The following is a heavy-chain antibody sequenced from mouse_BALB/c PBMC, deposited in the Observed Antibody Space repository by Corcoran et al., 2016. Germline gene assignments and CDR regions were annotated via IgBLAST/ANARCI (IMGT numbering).Heavy chain of an antibody. CDR1: GYTFTDYY. CDR2: VNPYNGGT. J-gene: IGHJ3*01. Sequence: EVQLQQSGPELVKPGASVKMSCKASGYTFTDYYMDWVKQSHGESFEWIGRVNPYNGGTSYNQKFKGKATLTVDKSSSTAYMELNSLTSEDSAVYYWARFAYWVQGTLVTVSA. CDR3: ARFAY. V-gene: IGHV1-19*01.